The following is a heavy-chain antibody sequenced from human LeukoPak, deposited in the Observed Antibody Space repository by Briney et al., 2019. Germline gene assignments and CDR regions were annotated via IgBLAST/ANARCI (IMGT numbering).Heavy chain of an antibody. CDR2: IKEDGSDE. CDR1: GFTFSSYW. J-gene: IGHJ4*02. CDR3: ASSTAIGY. V-gene: IGHV3-7*02. Sequence: GGSLRLSCATSGFTFSSYWMSWVRQAPGKGLEWVANIKEDGSDEYYVDSVKGRFTISRANAKNSLYLQMNSLRTEDTAVYYCASSTAIGYWGQGTLVTVSS.